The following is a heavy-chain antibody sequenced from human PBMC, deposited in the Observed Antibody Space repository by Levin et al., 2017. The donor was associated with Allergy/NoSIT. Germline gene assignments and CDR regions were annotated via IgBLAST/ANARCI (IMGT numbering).Heavy chain of an antibody. Sequence: KTSETLSLTCAVYGGSFSGYYWSWIRQPPGKGLEWIGEINHSGSTNYNPSLKSRVTISVDTSKNQFSLKLSSVTAADTAVYYCARNRHTYYDFWSGYQKLASRSYYMDVWGKGTTVTVSS. V-gene: IGHV4-34*01. CDR2: INHSGST. J-gene: IGHJ6*03. D-gene: IGHD3-3*01. CDR1: GGSFSGYY. CDR3: ARNRHTYYDFWSGYQKLASRSYYMDV.